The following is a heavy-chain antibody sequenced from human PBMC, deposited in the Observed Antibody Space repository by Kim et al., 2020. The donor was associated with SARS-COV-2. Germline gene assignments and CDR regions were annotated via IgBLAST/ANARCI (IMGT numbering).Heavy chain of an antibody. J-gene: IGHJ4*02. D-gene: IGHD2-2*01. Sequence: NPALKSRVTISVDTSKNQFSLKRSSVTAADTAVYYCARHYRIVVVPAAILAWGQGTLVSVSS. CDR3: ARHYRIVVVPAAILA. V-gene: IGHV4-39*01.